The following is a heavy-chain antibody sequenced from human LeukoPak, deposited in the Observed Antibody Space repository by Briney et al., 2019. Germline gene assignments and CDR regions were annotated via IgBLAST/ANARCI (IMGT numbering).Heavy chain of an antibody. V-gene: IGHV1-2*02. J-gene: IGHJ4*02. CDR2: INPNSGGK. CDR3: ARVEAIIFGVVTPFDY. Sequence: ASVKVSCTASGYTFTGYYMHWVRQAPGQGLEWMGWINPNSGGKNYAQKFQGRVTMTRDTSISTAYMELSRLRSDDTAVYYCARVEAIIFGVVTPFDYWGQGTLVTVSS. D-gene: IGHD3-3*01. CDR1: GYTFTGYY.